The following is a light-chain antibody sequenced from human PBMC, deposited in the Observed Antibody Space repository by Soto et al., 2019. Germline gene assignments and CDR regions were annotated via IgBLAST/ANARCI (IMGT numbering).Light chain of an antibody. V-gene: IGKV1-39*01. CDR2: AVS. CDR3: QQGYSTRFT. Sequence: IQMTQFPSSLSASVGDRVTITCRAGQTVIRYLNWYQQKPGRAPNLLIYAVSNLQSGVRSRFSGSGSGTESTLAISDLQPEDCATYYCQQGYSTRFTVGPETKVEIE. J-gene: IGKJ3*01. CDR1: QTVIRY.